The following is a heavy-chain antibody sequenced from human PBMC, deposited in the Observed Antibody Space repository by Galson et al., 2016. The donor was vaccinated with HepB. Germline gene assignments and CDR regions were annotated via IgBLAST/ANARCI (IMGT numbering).Heavy chain of an antibody. J-gene: IGHJ4*02. D-gene: IGHD6-13*01. CDR2: IYYSGST. Sequence: TLSLTCTVSGGSISNYYWSWIRQPPGKGLEWIAYIYYSGSTNQNPSLKSRVTISVDTSKNQFSLQLRSVTAADTAVYYCARDRGSAAGFDYWGQGTLVTVSS. CDR1: GGSISNYY. V-gene: IGHV4-59*01. CDR3: ARDRGSAAGFDY.